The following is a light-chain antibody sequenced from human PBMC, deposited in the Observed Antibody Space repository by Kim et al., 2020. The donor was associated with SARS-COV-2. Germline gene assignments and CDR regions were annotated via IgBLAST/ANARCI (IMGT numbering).Light chain of an antibody. J-gene: IGKJ5*01. CDR2: TTS. Sequence: DIQLTQSPSSLSASVGDRVTITCRASQTITSYLNWYQQKPGKAPELLIYTTSSLQSGVPSRFSGSGFGTEFSLTISSLQPEDFATYFCQQSLSTPGTFGQGTRLEIK. CDR1: QTITSY. V-gene: IGKV1-39*01. CDR3: QQSLSTPGT.